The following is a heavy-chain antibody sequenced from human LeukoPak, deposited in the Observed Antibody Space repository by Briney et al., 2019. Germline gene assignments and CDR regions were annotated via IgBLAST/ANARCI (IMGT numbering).Heavy chain of an antibody. V-gene: IGHV3-21*01. J-gene: IGHJ6*03. CDR1: GFDFSIYA. CDR3: AKEGDPPGFYYYHHMDV. Sequence: GGSLRLSCAASGFDFSIYAIDWVRQAPGRGLEWVSSISSGSSFQNYADSVKGRFTISRDNAKNSVYLQMNRLRAEDTAVYFCAKEGDPPGFYYYHHMDVWGKGTTVTVSS. D-gene: IGHD3-16*01. CDR2: ISSGSSFQ.